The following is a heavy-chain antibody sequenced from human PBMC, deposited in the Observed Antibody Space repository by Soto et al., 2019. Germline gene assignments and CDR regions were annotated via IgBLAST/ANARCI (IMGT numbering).Heavy chain of an antibody. Sequence: EVQLVESGGGVVRPGGSLRLSCAASGFTFDDYGMSWVRQAPGKGLEWVSGINWNGGSTGYADSVKGRFTISRDNAKNSLYLLMSRLRAEDTALYYCASGIVGATAYGMDVWGKGTTVTVSS. J-gene: IGHJ6*04. V-gene: IGHV3-20*04. CDR3: ASGIVGATAYGMDV. D-gene: IGHD1-26*01. CDR1: GFTFDDYG. CDR2: INWNGGST.